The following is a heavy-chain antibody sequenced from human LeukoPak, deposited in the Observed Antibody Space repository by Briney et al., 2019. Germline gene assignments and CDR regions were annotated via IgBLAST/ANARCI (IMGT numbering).Heavy chain of an antibody. CDR2: IYTSGST. D-gene: IGHD2-8*01. CDR1: GVSISSYY. Sequence: AETLSLTCTVSGVSISSYYWSWIRQPAGKGLEWIGRIYTSGSTNYNPSLKSRVTMSVDTSKNQFSLKLSSVTAADTAVYYCARDSPYCTNGVCYDSYFDYWGQGTLVTVSS. CDR3: ARDSPYCTNGVCYDSYFDY. V-gene: IGHV4-4*07. J-gene: IGHJ4*02.